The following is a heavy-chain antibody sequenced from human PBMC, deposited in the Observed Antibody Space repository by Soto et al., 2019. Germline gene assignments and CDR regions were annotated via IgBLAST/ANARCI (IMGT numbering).Heavy chain of an antibody. V-gene: IGHV4-31*03. CDR1: GGSISSGGYY. CDR3: ARAGSGSYQYYYYGMDV. D-gene: IGHD3-10*01. CDR2: IYYSGST. Sequence: SETLSLTCTVSGGSISSGGYYWSWIRQHPGKGLEWIGYIYYSGSTYYNPSLKSRVTISVDTSKNQFSLKLSSVTAADTVVYYCARAGSGSYQYYYYGMDVWGQGTTVTVSS. J-gene: IGHJ6*02.